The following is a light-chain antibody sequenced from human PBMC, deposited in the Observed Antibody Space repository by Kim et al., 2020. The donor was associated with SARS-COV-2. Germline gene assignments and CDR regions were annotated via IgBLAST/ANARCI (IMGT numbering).Light chain of an antibody. CDR1: STNVVDYNF. J-gene: IGLJ2*01. V-gene: IGLV2-14*03. Sequence: GHAITLSCTGTSTNVVDYNFVSWYQHHPGKAPKVMIYDVNKRPSGVAIRFPGSKSGNTASLTISGLQAEDEGDYYCSSYTSSSTVIFGGGTQLTVL. CDR2: DVN. CDR3: SSYTSSSTVI.